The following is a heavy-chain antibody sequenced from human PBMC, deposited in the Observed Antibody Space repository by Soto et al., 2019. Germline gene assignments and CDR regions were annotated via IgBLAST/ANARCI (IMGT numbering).Heavy chain of an antibody. CDR1: GGSISSYY. Sequence: QVQLQESGPGLVKPSETLSLTCTVSGGSISSYYWSWIRQPPGKGLEWIGYIYYSGSTNYNPSLKSRVTISVDTYKNQFSLKLSSVTAADTAVYYCARRVPIVGATCWFDPWGQGTLVTVSS. V-gene: IGHV4-59*01. CDR3: ARRVPIVGATCWFDP. CDR2: IYYSGST. J-gene: IGHJ5*02. D-gene: IGHD1-26*01.